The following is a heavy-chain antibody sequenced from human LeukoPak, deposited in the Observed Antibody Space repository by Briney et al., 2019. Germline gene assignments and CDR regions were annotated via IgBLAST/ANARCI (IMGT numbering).Heavy chain of an antibody. V-gene: IGHV1-18*01. CDR3: ARGGAPGSYYYYYGMDV. CDR2: ISAYNGNT. D-gene: IGHD1-26*01. CDR1: GYTFTSYG. Sequence: ASVKVSCKASGYTFTSYGISWVRQAPAQGLEWMGWISAYNGNTNYAQKLQGRVTMTTDTSTSTAYMELRSLRSDDTAVYYCARGGAPGSYYYYYGMDVWGQGTTVTVSS. J-gene: IGHJ6*02.